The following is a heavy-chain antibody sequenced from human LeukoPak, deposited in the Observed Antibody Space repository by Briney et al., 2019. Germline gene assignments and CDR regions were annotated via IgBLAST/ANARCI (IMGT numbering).Heavy chain of an antibody. CDR3: AKEWSIVVVPAAISAFDI. CDR2: ISMSGGST. D-gene: IGHD2-2*01. CDR1: GFTFNSYA. V-gene: IGHV3-23*01. Sequence: GGSLRLSCAASGFTFNSYAMTWVRQAPGKGLEWVAVISMSGGSTYYADSVRGRFTISRDNSKNTLYLQMNSLRAEDTAVYYCAKEWSIVVVPAAISAFDIWGQGTMVTASS. J-gene: IGHJ3*02.